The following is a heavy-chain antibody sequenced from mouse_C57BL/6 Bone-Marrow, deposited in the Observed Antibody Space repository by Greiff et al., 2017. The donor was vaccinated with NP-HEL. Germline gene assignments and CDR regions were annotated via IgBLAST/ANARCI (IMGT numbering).Heavy chain of an antibody. CDR3: ARWRNGVDY. CDR1: GYTFTDYY. Sequence: VQLKQSGPVLVKPGASVKMSCKASGYTFTDYYMNWVKQSHGKSLEWIGVINPYNGGTSYNQKFKGKATLTVDKSSSTAYMELNSLTSEDSAVYYCARWRNGVDYWGQGTTLTVSS. D-gene: IGHD1-1*02. CDR2: INPYNGGT. V-gene: IGHV1-19*01. J-gene: IGHJ2*01.